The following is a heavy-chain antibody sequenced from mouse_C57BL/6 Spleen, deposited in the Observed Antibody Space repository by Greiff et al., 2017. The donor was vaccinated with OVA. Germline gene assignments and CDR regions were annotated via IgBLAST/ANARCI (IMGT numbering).Heavy chain of an antibody. D-gene: IGHD2-10*01. CDR1: GFNFKDDY. Sequence: EVKLVESGAELVRPGASVKLSCTASGFNFKDDYMHWVKQRPEQGLEWIGWIDPANGDTEYASKFQGKATITADTSSNTAYLQLSSRTSEDTAVYYCTTAYYGPDYWGQGTTLTVSS. V-gene: IGHV14-4*01. J-gene: IGHJ2*01. CDR2: IDPANGDT. CDR3: TTAYYGPDY.